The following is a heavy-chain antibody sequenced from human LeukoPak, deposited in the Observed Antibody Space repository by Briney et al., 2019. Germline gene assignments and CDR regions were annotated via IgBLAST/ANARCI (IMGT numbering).Heavy chain of an antibody. CDR1: GFTFSSYA. J-gene: IGHJ4*02. V-gene: IGHV3-23*01. Sequence: GGSLRLSCAASGFTFSSYAMSWVRQAPGKGLEWVSAIGGSGGSTYYADSVKGRFTISRDNSKNTLYLQMNSLRAEDTAVYYCATDFRPSSSWYYFDYWGQGTLVTVSS. CDR3: ATDFRPSSSWYYFDY. D-gene: IGHD6-13*01. CDR2: IGGSGGST.